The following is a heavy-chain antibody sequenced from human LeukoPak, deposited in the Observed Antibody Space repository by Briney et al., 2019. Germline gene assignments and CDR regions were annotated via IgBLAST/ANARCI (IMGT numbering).Heavy chain of an antibody. Sequence: GGSLRLSCAASGFTFDGYAMHWVRQAPGKGLEWVSGISWNSGSIGYADSVKGRFTISRDNAKNSLYLQMNSLRAEDTALYYCAKANPLLSFFDYWGQGTLVTVSS. J-gene: IGHJ4*02. CDR3: AKANPLLSFFDY. CDR1: GFTFDGYA. V-gene: IGHV3-9*01. D-gene: IGHD1-26*01. CDR2: ISWNSGSI.